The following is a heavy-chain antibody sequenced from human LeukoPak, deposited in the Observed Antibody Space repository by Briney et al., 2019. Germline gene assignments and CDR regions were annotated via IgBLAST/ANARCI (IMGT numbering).Heavy chain of an antibody. CDR3: ARDPPVTTFRGDY. Sequence: SETLSLTCTVSGGSISSNSYYWGWIRQPPGKGLEWIGSIYYSGSTYYNPSLKSRVTTSVDTSKNQFSLKLSSVTAADTAVYYCARDPPVTTFRGDYWGQGTLVTVSS. D-gene: IGHD4-17*01. CDR1: GGSISSNSYY. V-gene: IGHV4-39*07. J-gene: IGHJ4*02. CDR2: IYYSGST.